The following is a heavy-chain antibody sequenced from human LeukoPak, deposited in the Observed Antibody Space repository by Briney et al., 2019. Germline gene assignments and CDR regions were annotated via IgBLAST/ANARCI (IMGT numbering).Heavy chain of an antibody. CDR3: ASGFSGNYDILTGDI. CDR1: GGTXSSYA. V-gene: IGHV1-69*13. D-gene: IGHD3-9*01. Sequence: SVKVSCKASGGTXSSYAISWVRQAPGQGLEWMGGIIPIFGTANYAKKFQGRVTITADESTSTAYMELSSLRSEDTAVYYCASGFSGNYDILTGDIWGQGTMVTVSS. CDR2: IIPIFGTA. J-gene: IGHJ3*02.